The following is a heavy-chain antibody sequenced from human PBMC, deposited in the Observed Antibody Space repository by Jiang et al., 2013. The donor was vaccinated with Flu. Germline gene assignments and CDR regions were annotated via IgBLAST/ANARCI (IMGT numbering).Heavy chain of an antibody. D-gene: IGHD3-10*01. Sequence: GLVKPSETLSLTCTVSGGSLSSHYWSWVRQVPGKGLEWIGYIYYRGSTKYNPSLQSRVTISVDTANNQFSLNLNSVTAADTAVYYCVTYLTMVRGIPKYYGLDVWGQGTTVTVSS. CDR2: IYYRGST. V-gene: IGHV4-59*11. CDR1: GGSLSSHY. CDR3: VTYLTMVRGIPKYYGLDV. J-gene: IGHJ6*02.